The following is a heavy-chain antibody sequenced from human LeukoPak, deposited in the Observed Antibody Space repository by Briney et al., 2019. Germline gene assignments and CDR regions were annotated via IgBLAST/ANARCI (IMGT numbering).Heavy chain of an antibody. J-gene: IGHJ5*02. CDR1: GGSISSYY. CDR2: INHSGST. CDR3: ARVGRRRNWFDP. V-gene: IGHV4-34*01. Sequence: SETLSLTCTVSGGSISSYYWSWIRQPPGKGLEWIGEINHSGSTNYNPSLKSRVTISVDTSKNQFSLKLSSVTAADTAVYYCARVGRRRNWFDPWGQGTLVTVSS.